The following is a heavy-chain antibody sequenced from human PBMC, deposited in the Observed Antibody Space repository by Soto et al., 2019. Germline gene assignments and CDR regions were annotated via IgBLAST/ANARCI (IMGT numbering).Heavy chain of an antibody. CDR1: GGSFSGYY. D-gene: IGHD1-26*01. Sequence: QMQLQQWGAGLLKPSETLSLTCAVYGGSFSGYYWSWIRQPPGKGLEWIGEINHSGSTNYNPSLKSRVTISVDTSKNQFSLKLSSVNAADTAVYYCARTPRATSRQPKLVYYGMDVWGQGTTVTVSS. CDR3: ARTPRATSRQPKLVYYGMDV. J-gene: IGHJ6*02. V-gene: IGHV4-34*01. CDR2: INHSGST.